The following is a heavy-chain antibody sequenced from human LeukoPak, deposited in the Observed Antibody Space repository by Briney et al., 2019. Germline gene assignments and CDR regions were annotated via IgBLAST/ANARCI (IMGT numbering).Heavy chain of an antibody. Sequence: SETLSLTCTVSGGSVSSGSYYWSWIRQPPGKGLEWIGYIYYSGSTNYNPSLKSRVTISVDTSKNQFSLKLSSVTAADTAVYYCARGRYHYYGSGSALYYFDYWGQGTLVTVSS. J-gene: IGHJ4*02. CDR1: GGSVSSGSYY. CDR2: IYYSGST. V-gene: IGHV4-61*01. D-gene: IGHD3-10*01. CDR3: ARGRYHYYGSGSALYYFDY.